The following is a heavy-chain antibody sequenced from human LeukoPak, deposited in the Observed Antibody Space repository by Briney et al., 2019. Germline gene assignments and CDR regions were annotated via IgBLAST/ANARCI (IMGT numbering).Heavy chain of an antibody. Sequence: PGGSLRLSCVVSGFTFSGYAMAWVRQAPGKGLEWLSGILAGGGSTYDADSVKGRFTISRDNSKNTLYLQMSSLRAEDTAVYYCAKGYSSGWYDAFDIWGQGTMVTVSS. V-gene: IGHV3-23*01. CDR2: ILAGGGST. D-gene: IGHD6-19*01. CDR3: AKGYSSGWYDAFDI. J-gene: IGHJ3*02. CDR1: GFTFSGYA.